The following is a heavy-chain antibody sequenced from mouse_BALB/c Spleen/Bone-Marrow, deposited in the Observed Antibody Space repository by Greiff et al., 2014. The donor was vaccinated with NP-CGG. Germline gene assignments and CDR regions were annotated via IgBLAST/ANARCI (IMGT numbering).Heavy chain of an antibody. CDR2: IWGDGNT. CDR1: GFSLRGHG. V-gene: IGHV2-6-7*01. D-gene: IGHD2-10*02. Sequence: VMLVESGPGLVAPSQSLSITCTVSGFSLRGHGVNWVRQPPGKGLEWLGKIWGDGNTDYNSVLKSRLSISKDNSKSQVFLKMNSLQTDDTGRYYCAREGYGSWPMGYWGQGTSVTVSS. CDR3: AREGYGSWPMGY. J-gene: IGHJ4*01.